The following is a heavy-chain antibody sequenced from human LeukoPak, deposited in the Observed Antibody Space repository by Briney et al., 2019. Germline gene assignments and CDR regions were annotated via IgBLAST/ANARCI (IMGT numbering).Heavy chain of an antibody. Sequence: PGGSLRLSCAASGFTFSSYGMHWVRQAPGKGLEWVAFIRYDGSNKYYADSVKGRFTISRDNSKNSLYLQMNSLRAEDTAVYYCARDPRNYYGAGMDVWGQGTTVTVSS. V-gene: IGHV3-30*02. CDR3: ARDPRNYYGAGMDV. CDR2: IRYDGSNK. CDR1: GFTFSSYG. D-gene: IGHD3-10*01. J-gene: IGHJ6*02.